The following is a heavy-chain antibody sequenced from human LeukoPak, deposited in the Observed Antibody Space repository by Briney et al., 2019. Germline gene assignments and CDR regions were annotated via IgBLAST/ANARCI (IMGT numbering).Heavy chain of an antibody. CDR2: ISSSSSTI. D-gene: IGHD2-21*02. J-gene: IGHJ4*02. CDR1: GFNFSNYS. CDR3: ARAPRTYCGGDCYGVWFDY. V-gene: IGHV3-48*04. Sequence: GGSLRLSCAASGFNFSNYSMNWVRQAPGKGLERVPYISSSSSTIYYADSVKGRFTISRDNAKNSLYLQMNSLRAEDTAVYYCARAPRTYCGGDCYGVWFDYWGQGTLVTVSS.